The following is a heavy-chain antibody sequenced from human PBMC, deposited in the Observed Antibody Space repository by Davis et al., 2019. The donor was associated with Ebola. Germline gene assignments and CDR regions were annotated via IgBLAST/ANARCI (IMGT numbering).Heavy chain of an antibody. Sequence: AASVKVSCKASGYTFTGYYMHWVRQAPGQGLEWMGIINPSGGSTSYAQKFQGRVTMTRDTSTSTVYMELSSLRSEDTAVYYCARGDYVGRGYYYGMDVWGKGTTVTVSS. CDR2: INPSGGST. CDR3: ARGDYVGRGYYYGMDV. D-gene: IGHD3-10*01. V-gene: IGHV1-46*01. CDR1: GYTFTGYY. J-gene: IGHJ6*04.